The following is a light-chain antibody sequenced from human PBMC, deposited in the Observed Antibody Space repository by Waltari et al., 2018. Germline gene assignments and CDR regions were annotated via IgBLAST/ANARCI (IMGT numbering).Light chain of an antibody. CDR2: DAS. V-gene: IGKV3-11*01. CDR1: QSISSY. Sequence: EIVLTQSPVTLSLSPGERATLSCRASQSISSYLAWYQQKPGQAPRLLIYDASNRATGIPARFSGGGSGTDFTLTISSLEPEDFAVYYCQQRDSWWTFGQGTKVEIK. J-gene: IGKJ1*01. CDR3: QQRDSWWT.